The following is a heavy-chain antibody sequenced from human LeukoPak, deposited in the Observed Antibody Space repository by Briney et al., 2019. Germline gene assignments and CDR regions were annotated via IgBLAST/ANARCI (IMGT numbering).Heavy chain of an antibody. CDR3: ARNPLLEYYYDSSGYSEIDY. Sequence: GGSLRLSCAASGFTFSSYAMHWVRQAPGKGLEWVAVISYDGSNKYYADSVKGRFTISRDNSKNTLYLQMNSLRAEDTAVYYCARNPLLEYYYDSSGYSEIDYWGQGTLVTVSS. D-gene: IGHD3-22*01. CDR1: GFTFSSYA. CDR2: ISYDGSNK. J-gene: IGHJ4*02. V-gene: IGHV3-30-3*01.